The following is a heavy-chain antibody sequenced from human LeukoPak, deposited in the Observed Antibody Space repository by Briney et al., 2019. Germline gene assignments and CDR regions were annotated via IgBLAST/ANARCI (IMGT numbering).Heavy chain of an antibody. CDR1: VGSINNYY. D-gene: IGHD3-3*01. J-gene: IGHJ4*02. V-gene: IGHV4-59*08. Sequence: SETLSLTCTVSVGSINNYYWSWIRQPPGKGLEWIGYIYYSGSTNYNPSLTSRVTISLDTSKNQFSLKLSSVTAADTAVYYCARRRGDFWSDYYAFDYWGQGTLVTISS. CDR3: ARRRGDFWSDYYAFDY. CDR2: IYYSGST.